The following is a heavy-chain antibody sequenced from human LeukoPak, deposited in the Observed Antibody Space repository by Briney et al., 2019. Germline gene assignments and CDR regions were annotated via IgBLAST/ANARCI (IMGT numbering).Heavy chain of an antibody. CDR2: ISGSGSTT. V-gene: IGHV3-23*01. Sequence: GGSLRLSCAASGFTFSDYYMSWIRQAPGKGPEWVSAISGSGSTTYYADSVKGRFTISRDNSKNTLYLQMNSLRAEDTAVYYCAKDRKIIAAAGTVGGQGTLVTVSS. J-gene: IGHJ4*02. D-gene: IGHD6-13*01. CDR1: GFTFSDYY. CDR3: AKDRKIIAAAGTV.